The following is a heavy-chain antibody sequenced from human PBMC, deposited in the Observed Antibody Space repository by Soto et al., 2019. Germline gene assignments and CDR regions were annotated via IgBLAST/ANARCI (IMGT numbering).Heavy chain of an antibody. V-gene: IGHV1-3*01. D-gene: IGHD3-16*01. CDR2: INAGNGNT. J-gene: IGHJ5*02. CDR1: GYTFTSYG. CDR3: ARAIRGYVT. Sequence: ASVKVSCKASGYTFTSYGISWVRQAPGQRLEWMGWINAGNGNTKYSQKFQGRVTITRDTSASTASMDLSSLTSEDTAVYYCARAIRGYVTWGQGTLVTVSS.